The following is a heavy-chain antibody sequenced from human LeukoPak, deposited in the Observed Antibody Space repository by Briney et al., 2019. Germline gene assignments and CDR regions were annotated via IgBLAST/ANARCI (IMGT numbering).Heavy chain of an antibody. J-gene: IGHJ3*02. D-gene: IGHD2-2*02. CDR1: GYTFTSYG. Sequence: ASAKVSCKASGYTFTSYGISWVRQAPGQGLEWMGWISAYNGNTNYAQKLQGRVTMTTDTSTSTAYMELRSLRSDDTAVYYCARDTEGYCSSTSCYRDDAFDIWGQGTMVTVSS. V-gene: IGHV1-18*01. CDR2: ISAYNGNT. CDR3: ARDTEGYCSSTSCYRDDAFDI.